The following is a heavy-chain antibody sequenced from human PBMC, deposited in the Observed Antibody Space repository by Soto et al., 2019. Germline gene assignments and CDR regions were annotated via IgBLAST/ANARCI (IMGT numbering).Heavy chain of an antibody. CDR1: GFTFSSHW. V-gene: IGHV3-74*01. D-gene: IGHD3-16*01. CDR2: INTDGSST. Sequence: GGSLRLSCAASGFTFSSHWMHWVRRAPGKGLVWVSRINTDGSSTNYADYVKGRFTVSRDNAKNTLYLQMNSLRAEDTAVYYGGSSRLWPLHLNYWGQGPLVTVSS. J-gene: IGHJ4*02. CDR3: GSSRLWPLHLNY.